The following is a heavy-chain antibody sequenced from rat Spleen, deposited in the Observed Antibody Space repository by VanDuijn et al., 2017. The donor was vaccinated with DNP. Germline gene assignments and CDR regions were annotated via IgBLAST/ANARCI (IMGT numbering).Heavy chain of an antibody. CDR1: GFSLTSYT. Sequence: QVQLKESGPGLVQPSQTLSLTCTVSGFSLTSYTVSWVRQPPGKGLEWIASMSSGGSTYYNSALKSRLSISRDTSKSQVFLEKNSLQTEDTAMYFCARSHSTGLTWFAYWGQGTLVTVSS. CDR3: ARSHSTGLTWFAY. J-gene: IGHJ3*01. V-gene: IGHV2-6*01. D-gene: IGHD1-4*01. CDR2: MSSGGST.